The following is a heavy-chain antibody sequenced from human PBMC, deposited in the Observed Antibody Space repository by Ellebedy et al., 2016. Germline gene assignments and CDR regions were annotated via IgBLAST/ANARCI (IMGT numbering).Heavy chain of an antibody. Sequence: DSVKGRFTISRDDATNSVYLQMNSLRAEDTALYYCARDQLRGYKYVGGVENFYYGMDVWGQGTTVTVSS. D-gene: IGHD5-18*01. CDR3: ARDQLRGYKYVGGVENFYYGMDV. V-gene: IGHV3-21*04. J-gene: IGHJ6*02.